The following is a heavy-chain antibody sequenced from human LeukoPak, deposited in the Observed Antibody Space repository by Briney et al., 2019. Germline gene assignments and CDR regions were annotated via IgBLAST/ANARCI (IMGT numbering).Heavy chain of an antibody. V-gene: IGHV1-46*01. J-gene: IGHJ3*02. Sequence: ASVKVSCKASGYTFTSYYMHWVRQAPGQGLEWMGIINPSGGSTSYAQKFQGRVTMTRDTSISTAYMELSRLRSDDTAVYYCARVLYYDSSGYGAFDIWGQGTMVTVSS. D-gene: IGHD3-22*01. CDR3: ARVLYYDSSGYGAFDI. CDR1: GYTFTSYY. CDR2: INPSGGST.